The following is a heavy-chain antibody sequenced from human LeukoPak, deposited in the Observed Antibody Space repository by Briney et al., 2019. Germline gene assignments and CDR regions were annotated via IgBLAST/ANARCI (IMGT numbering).Heavy chain of an antibody. D-gene: IGHD2-2*01. V-gene: IGHV4-59*12. J-gene: IGHJ4*02. CDR3: ARGASSTSCPFDY. Sequence: SETLSLTCTVSGGSISSYYWSWIRQPPGKGLEWIGYIYYSGSTNYNPSLKSRVTISVDTSKNQFSLKLSSVTAADTAVYYCARGASSTSCPFDYWGQGTLVTVSS. CDR2: IYYSGST. CDR1: GGSISSYY.